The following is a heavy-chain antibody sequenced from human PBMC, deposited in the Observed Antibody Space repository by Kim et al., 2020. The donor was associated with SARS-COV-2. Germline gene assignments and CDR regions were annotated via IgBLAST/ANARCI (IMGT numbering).Heavy chain of an antibody. J-gene: IGHJ4*02. V-gene: IGHV1-18*04. D-gene: IGHD2-2*01. CDR3: AREGYHCSSTSCYSYYFDY. CDR2: ISAYNGNT. CDR1: GYTFTSYG. Sequence: ASVKVSCKASGYTFTSYGISWVRQAPGQGLEWMGWISAYNGNTNYAQKLQGRVTMTTDTSTSTAYMELRSLRSDDTAVYYCAREGYHCSSTSCYSYYFDYWGQGTLVTVSS.